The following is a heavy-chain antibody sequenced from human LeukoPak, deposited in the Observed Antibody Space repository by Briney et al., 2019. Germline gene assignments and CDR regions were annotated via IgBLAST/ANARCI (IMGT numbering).Heavy chain of an antibody. CDR1: GFTFSSYA. CDR3: AKDSEVAVAGNDY. CDR2: ISGSGGST. V-gene: IGHV3-23*01. D-gene: IGHD6-19*01. J-gene: IGHJ4*02. Sequence: GGSLRLSCAASGFTFSSYAMSWVRQAPGKGLEWVSAISGSGGSTYYADSVKGRFTISRDNSKNTLYLQMNGLRAEVTAVYYCAKDSEVAVAGNDYWGQGTLVTVSS.